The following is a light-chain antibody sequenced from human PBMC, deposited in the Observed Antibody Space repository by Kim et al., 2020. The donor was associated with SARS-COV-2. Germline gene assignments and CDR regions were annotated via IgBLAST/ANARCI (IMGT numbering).Light chain of an antibody. V-gene: IGLV10-54*02. J-gene: IGLJ3*02. Sequence: QTATLACTGNSNIVGNQGAGWLQQHQGHPTKLLSYRNNNRPSGISERFSASRSGNTASLTITGLQPEDEADYYCSALDSSLSAWVFGGGTQLTVL. CDR3: SALDSSLSAWV. CDR2: RNN. CDR1: SNIVGNQG.